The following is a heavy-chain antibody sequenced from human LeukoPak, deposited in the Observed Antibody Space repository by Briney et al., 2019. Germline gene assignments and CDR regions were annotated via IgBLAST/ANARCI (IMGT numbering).Heavy chain of an antibody. D-gene: IGHD6-19*01. CDR1: TFTFNSNW. V-gene: IGHV3-9*01. CDR2: ISWNSGSI. CDR3: AKDISSGWTYYYYGMDV. Sequence: PGGSLRLSCEASTFTFNSNWMSWVRQAPGKGLEWVSGISWNSGSIGYADSVKGRFTISRDNAKNSLYLQMNSLRAEDTALYYCAKDISSGWTYYYYGMDVWGQGTTVTVSS. J-gene: IGHJ6*02.